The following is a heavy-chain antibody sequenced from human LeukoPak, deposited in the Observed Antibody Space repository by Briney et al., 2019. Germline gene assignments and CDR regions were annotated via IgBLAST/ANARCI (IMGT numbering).Heavy chain of an antibody. CDR3: ARDLRRAAAGLDY. J-gene: IGHJ4*02. CDR2: IIPIFGTA. V-gene: IGHV1-69*13. CDR1: GGTFSSYA. D-gene: IGHD6-13*01. Sequence: SVKVSCKASGGTFSSYAISWVRQAPGQGLEWMGGIIPIFGTANYAQKFQGRATITADESTSTAYMELSSLRSEDTAVYYCARDLRRAAAGLDYWGQGTLVTVSS.